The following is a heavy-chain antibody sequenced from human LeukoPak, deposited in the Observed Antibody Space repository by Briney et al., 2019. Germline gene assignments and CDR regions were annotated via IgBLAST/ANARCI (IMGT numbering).Heavy chain of an antibody. D-gene: IGHD1-26*01. CDR1: GFTFSSYG. CDR2: ISYDGSNK. Sequence: GALRPSCAVSGFTFSSYGMHWVRQAPGKGLEWVAVISYDGSNKYYADSVKGRCTISRDNSKNTLYLQMNSLGVEDTAVYYCAQGSVGAFDYWGQGTLVTVSS. V-gene: IGHV3-30*18. CDR3: AQGSVGAFDY. J-gene: IGHJ4*02.